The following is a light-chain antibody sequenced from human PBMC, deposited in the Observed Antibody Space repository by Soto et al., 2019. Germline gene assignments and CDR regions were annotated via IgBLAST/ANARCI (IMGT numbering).Light chain of an antibody. J-gene: IGLJ3*02. CDR2: EVN. Sequence: QSALTQPASVSGSPGQSLTISCTGTSSDLGSYNLVSWYQQHPGKAPKLMIYEVNKRPSGVSHRFSASKSGNTASLTISGLQAEDEADYYCCSYAGSSTSWVFGGGTKLTVL. CDR1: SSDLGSYNL. CDR3: CSYAGSSTSWV. V-gene: IGLV2-23*02.